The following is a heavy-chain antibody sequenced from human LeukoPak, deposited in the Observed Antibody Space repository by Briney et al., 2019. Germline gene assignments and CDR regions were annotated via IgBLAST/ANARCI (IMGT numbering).Heavy chain of an antibody. CDR3: AKSASGYYTESDY. V-gene: IGHV3-7*03. CDR1: GFTFSSYW. J-gene: IGHJ4*02. D-gene: IGHD3-3*01. Sequence: GGSLRLSCAASGFTFSSYWMSWVRQAPGKGLEWVANIKQDGSEKYYVDSVKGRFTISRDNSKNTLYLQMNSLRAEDTAVYYCAKSASGYYTESDYWGQGTLVTVSS. CDR2: IKQDGSEK.